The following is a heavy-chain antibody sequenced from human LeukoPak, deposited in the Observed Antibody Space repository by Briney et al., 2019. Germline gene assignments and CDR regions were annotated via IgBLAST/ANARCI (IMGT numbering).Heavy chain of an antibody. CDR2: IDPSGGST. J-gene: IGHJ4*02. D-gene: IGHD2-15*01. CDR1: GYTFTSYY. Sequence: ASVKVSCKASGYTFTSYYMHWVRQAPGQGLEWMGIIDPSGGSTSYAQKFQGRVTMTRDTSTSTVYMELSSLRSEDTAVYYCAREGYCSGGSCYFFDYWGQGTLVTVSS. CDR3: AREGYCSGGSCYFFDY. V-gene: IGHV1-46*01.